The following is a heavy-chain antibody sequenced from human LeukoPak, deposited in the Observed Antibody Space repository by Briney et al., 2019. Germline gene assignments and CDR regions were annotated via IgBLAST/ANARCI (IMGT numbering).Heavy chain of an antibody. CDR3: AKDSSSWNPHFDY. Sequence: GGSLRLSCAASGFTFSSYGMHWVRQAPGKGLEWVAFIRCDGSNKYYADSVKGRFTISRDNSKNTLYLQMNSLRAEDTAVYYCAKDSSSWNPHFDYWGQGTLVTVSS. CDR2: IRCDGSNK. V-gene: IGHV3-30*02. D-gene: IGHD6-13*01. J-gene: IGHJ4*02. CDR1: GFTFSSYG.